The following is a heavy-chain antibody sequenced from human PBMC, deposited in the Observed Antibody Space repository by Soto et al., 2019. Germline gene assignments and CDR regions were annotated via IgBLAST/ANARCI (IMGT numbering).Heavy chain of an antibody. Sequence: GGSLRLSCAASGFTFSIYDMSWVRQSPGKGLEWVSTISNSGGSTSYADSVKGRFSTSRDNYKNTLYLQMNSLRAEDTAIYYCAYRTGFDYWGQGTLVTVS. D-gene: IGHD4-4*01. J-gene: IGHJ4*02. CDR3: AYRTGFDY. V-gene: IGHV3-23*01. CDR1: GFTFSIYD. CDR2: ISNSGGST.